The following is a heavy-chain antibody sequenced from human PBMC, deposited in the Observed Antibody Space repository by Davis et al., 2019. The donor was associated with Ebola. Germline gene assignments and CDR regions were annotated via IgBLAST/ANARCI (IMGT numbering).Heavy chain of an antibody. V-gene: IGHV4-39*07. D-gene: IGHD3-22*01. CDR3: ARRRIITYYYDSSGYYFDY. J-gene: IGHJ4*02. Sequence: MPSETLSLTCTVSGGSISSGAYYWNWIRQPPGKGLEWIGEINHSGSTNYNPSLKSRVTISVDTSKNQFSLKLSSVTAADTAVYYCARRRIITYYYDSSGYYFDYWGQGTLVTVSS. CDR1: GGSISSGAYY. CDR2: INHSGST.